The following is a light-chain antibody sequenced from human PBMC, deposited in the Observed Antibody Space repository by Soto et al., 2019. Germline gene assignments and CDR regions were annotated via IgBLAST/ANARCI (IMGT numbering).Light chain of an antibody. J-gene: IGKJ1*01. CDR3: RQYASSPWT. Sequence: EIVLTQSPGTLSLSPGERATLSCRASQSVSSTYLAWYQQKPGQAPRLLIYDASTRAAGIPDRFSGSGSGTDFTLTISRLEAEDFAVYYCRQYASSPWTFGQGAKVEIK. CDR1: QSVSSTY. V-gene: IGKV3-20*01. CDR2: DAS.